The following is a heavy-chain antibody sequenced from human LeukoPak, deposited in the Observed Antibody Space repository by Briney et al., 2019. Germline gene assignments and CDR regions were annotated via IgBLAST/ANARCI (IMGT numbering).Heavy chain of an antibody. V-gene: IGHV4-4*07. J-gene: IGHJ6*02. Sequence: LETLSLTCTVSGGSISSYYWSWIRQPAGKGLEWIGRIYTSGSTNYNPSLKSRVTMSVDTSKNQFSLKLSSVTAADTAVYYCARGDDYGDYGDYYYYGMDVWGQGTTVTVSS. CDR1: GGSISSYY. CDR2: IYTSGST. CDR3: ARGDDYGDYGDYYYYGMDV. D-gene: IGHD4-17*01.